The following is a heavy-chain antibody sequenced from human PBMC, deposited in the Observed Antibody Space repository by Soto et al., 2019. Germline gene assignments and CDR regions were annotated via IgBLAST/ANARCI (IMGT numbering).Heavy chain of an antibody. J-gene: IGHJ4*02. CDR1: GFTFSFYA. Sequence: GGSLRLSGAASGFTFSFYAMHWVRQAPGKGLEWVAVISYNGRNKHYVDSVKCRFTISRDNSQDTLYLQMDSLRPDDTAVYYCARQAKIGDRSQFYFDSWGQGTLVTVSS. D-gene: IGHD3-16*01. V-gene: IGHV3-30*04. CDR3: ARQAKIGDRSQFYFDS. CDR2: ISYNGRNK.